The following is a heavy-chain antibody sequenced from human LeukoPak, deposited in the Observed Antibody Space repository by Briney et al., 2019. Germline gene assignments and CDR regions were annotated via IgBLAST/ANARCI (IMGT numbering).Heavy chain of an antibody. CDR3: ARDLRIAAAGPNYYYYYMDV. CDR2: MNPNSGNT. D-gene: IGHD6-13*01. CDR1: GYTLPSYD. V-gene: IGHV1-8*01. J-gene: IGHJ6*03. Sequence: ASVKVSCKASGYTLPSYDINWVRQATGQDLEWMGWMNPNSGNTGYAQKFQGRVTMTRNTSINTAYMELSSLTSEDTAVYYCARDLRIAAAGPNYYYYYMDVWGKGTTVTISS.